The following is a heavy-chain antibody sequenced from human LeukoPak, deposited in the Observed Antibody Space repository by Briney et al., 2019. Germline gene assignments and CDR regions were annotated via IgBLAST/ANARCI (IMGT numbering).Heavy chain of an antibody. CDR2: ISYDGSNK. Sequence: GGSLRLSCAASGFTFSSYAMHWVRQAPGKGLEWVAVISYDGSNKYYADSVKGRFTISRDNSKNTLYLQMNSLRAEDTAVYYCAGEVGYYDSFVSFLRDYWGQGTLVTVSS. D-gene: IGHD3-22*01. J-gene: IGHJ4*02. CDR1: GFTFSSYA. V-gene: IGHV3-30-3*01. CDR3: AGEVGYYDSFVSFLRDY.